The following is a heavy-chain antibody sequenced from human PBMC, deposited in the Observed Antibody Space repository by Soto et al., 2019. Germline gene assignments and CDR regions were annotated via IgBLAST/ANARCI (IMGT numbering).Heavy chain of an antibody. Sequence: QVQLVQSGAEVKKPGASVKVSCKASGYTFTSYGISWVRQAPGQGLEWMGWISAYNGNTNYAQKLKGRVTMTTDTSTSTANMELGSLRSDDTAVYYCAVHPGAYSSGCPFPGWGQGTLVTVSS. J-gene: IGHJ4*02. D-gene: IGHD6-19*01. V-gene: IGHV1-18*04. CDR1: GYTFTSYG. CDR2: ISAYNGNT. CDR3: AVHPGAYSSGCPFPG.